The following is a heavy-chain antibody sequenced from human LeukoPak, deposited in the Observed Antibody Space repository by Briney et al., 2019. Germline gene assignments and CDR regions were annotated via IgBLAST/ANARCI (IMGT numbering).Heavy chain of an antibody. CDR3: ASQEVAMTTMPSAY. D-gene: IGHD5-24*01. CDR1: GGSISSSSYY. V-gene: IGHV4-39*02. J-gene: IGHJ4*02. CDR2: IYYSGST. Sequence: TSETLSLTCTVSGGSISSSSYYCGWIRQPPGKGLEWIASIYYSGSTYYNPSLKSRVTISADTPNNHISPNLSPVTAADTAVYDCASQEVAMTTMPSAYWGQGTLVTVSS.